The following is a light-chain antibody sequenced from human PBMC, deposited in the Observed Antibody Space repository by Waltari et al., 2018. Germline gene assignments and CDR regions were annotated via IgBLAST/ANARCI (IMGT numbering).Light chain of an antibody. Sequence: DIQMTQSPSSLSASVGDRVTITCRARQSISSYLNWYQQKPGKAPKLLIYAASSLQSGVPSRFSGSGSGTDFTLTISSLQPEDFATYYCQQSYSTWTFGQGTKVEIK. J-gene: IGKJ1*01. V-gene: IGKV1-39*01. CDR3: QQSYSTWT. CDR1: QSISSY. CDR2: AAS.